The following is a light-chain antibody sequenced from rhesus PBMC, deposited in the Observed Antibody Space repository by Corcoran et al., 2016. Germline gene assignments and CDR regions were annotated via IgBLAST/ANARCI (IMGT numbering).Light chain of an antibody. J-gene: IGKJ4*01. CDR2: EAS. CDR1: QGITND. CDR3: QHYYSTPLT. Sequence: DIQMTQSPSSLSASVGDRVTITCRARQGITNDLAWYQQKPGETPKFLIYEASRLQSGIPSRFIGSGSGTDFTLTISSLQSEDFATYYCQHYYSTPLTFGGGTKVEIK. V-gene: IGKV1-25*01.